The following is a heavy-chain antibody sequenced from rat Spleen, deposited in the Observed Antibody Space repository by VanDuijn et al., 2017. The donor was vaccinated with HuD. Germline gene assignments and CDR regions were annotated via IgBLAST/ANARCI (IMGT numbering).Heavy chain of an antibody. J-gene: IGHJ4*01. V-gene: IGHV1-43*01. CDR3: AGTGPNYYVMEA. Sequence: QVQLQQSGTELAKPGSSVKIPCKAPDYTFTNYYISWIKQTTGQGLEYIGYINTGGGGTNYNEKFKGKATLTVDKSSSTAFMQISSLTPDDSAVYYCAGTGPNYYVMEAWGQGTSVTVSS. CDR1: DYTFTNYY. CDR2: INTGGGGT.